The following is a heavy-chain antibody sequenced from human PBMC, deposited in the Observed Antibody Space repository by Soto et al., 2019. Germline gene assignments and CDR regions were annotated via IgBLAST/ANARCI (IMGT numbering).Heavy chain of an antibody. J-gene: IGHJ4*02. CDR1: GFTVSNNY. CDR3: ARDPPGIAASGAGG. D-gene: IGHD6-13*01. Sequence: EVQLMESGGGLIQPGGSLRLSCAASGFTVSNNYMRWVRQAPGKGLEWVSLIYSGGNTHYADSVNGRFTISRDDSKNTLYLQMNSLRVEDTAVYYCARDPPGIAASGAGGWGQGTLVTVSS. V-gene: IGHV3-53*01. CDR2: IYSGGNT.